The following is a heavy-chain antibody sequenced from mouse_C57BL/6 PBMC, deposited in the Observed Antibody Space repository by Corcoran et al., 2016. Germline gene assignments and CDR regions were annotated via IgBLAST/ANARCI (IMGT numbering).Heavy chain of an antibody. D-gene: IGHD4-1*01. CDR3: ARGGLDYFDY. Sequence: EVPLHQSGPELVKPGASVKISCQASGYTFTDYYMNWVKQSHGKSLELLGDINPNNGGTSYNQKFKGKATLTLEKSSSTAYMKLRSLTSEDSAVYYCARGGLDYFDYWGQGTTLTVSS. J-gene: IGHJ2*01. V-gene: IGHV1-26*01. CDR2: INPNNGGT. CDR1: GYTFTDYY.